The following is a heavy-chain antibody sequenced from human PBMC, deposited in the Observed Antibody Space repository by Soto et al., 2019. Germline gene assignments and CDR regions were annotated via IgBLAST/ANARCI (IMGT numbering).Heavy chain of an antibody. D-gene: IGHD3-10*01. CDR2: IYYSGRT. CDR1: GGSISSYY. CDR3: ARRGGSGSLSPIDY. Sequence: PSETLSLTCTVSGGSISSYYWNWIRQSPGKGLEWIGYIYYSGRTNYNPSLKSRVTISVDTSKNHFSLKLSSVTAAVTAVYYCARRGGSGSLSPIDYWGQGTLVTVSS. V-gene: IGHV4-59*08. J-gene: IGHJ4*02.